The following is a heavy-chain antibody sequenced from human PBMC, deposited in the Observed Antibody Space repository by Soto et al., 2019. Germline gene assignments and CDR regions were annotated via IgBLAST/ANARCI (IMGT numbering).Heavy chain of an antibody. CDR1: GDSIRSSSYY. CDR3: ARQPKYCSGGSCYSRYGYFDY. J-gene: IGHJ4*02. D-gene: IGHD2-15*01. V-gene: IGHV4-39*01. Sequence: TSETLSLTCTVSGDSIRSSSYYWGWVRQPPGKGLEWIGTIYYSGSAYYNPSLKSRVAISVDTSKNQFSLKLGSVTAADTAVYYCARQPKYCSGGSCYSRYGYFDYWGQGTPVTVSS. CDR2: IYYSGSA.